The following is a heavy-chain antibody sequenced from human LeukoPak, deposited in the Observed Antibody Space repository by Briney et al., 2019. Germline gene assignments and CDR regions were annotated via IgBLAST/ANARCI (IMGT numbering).Heavy chain of an antibody. CDR1: GGSISSYY. Sequence: PSETLSLTCTVSGGSISSYYWSWIRQPAGKGLEWIGRIYTSGSTNYNPSLKSRVTTSVDTSKNQFSLKLTSVTAADTAVYYCARLVVITTFDWFDPWGQGTLVTVSS. CDR3: ARLVVITTFDWFDP. CDR2: IYTSGST. D-gene: IGHD3-22*01. J-gene: IGHJ5*02. V-gene: IGHV4-4*07.